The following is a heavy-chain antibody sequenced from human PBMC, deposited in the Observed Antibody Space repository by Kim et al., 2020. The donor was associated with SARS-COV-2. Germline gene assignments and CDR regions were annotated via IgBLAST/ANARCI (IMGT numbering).Heavy chain of an antibody. CDR3: ARDNLADSPFDY. CDR1: GFTFSSYA. J-gene: IGHJ4*02. Sequence: GGSLRLSCAASGFTFSSYAMHWVRQAPGKGLEWVAVISYDGSNKYYADSVKGRFTISRDNSKNTLYLQMNSLRAEDTAVYYCARDNLADSPFDYWGQGTLVTVSS. D-gene: IGHD6-19*01. V-gene: IGHV3-30*01. CDR2: ISYDGSNK.